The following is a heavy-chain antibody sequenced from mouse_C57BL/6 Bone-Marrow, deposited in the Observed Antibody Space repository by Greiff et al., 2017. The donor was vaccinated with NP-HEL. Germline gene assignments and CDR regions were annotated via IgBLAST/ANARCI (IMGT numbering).Heavy chain of an antibody. V-gene: IGHV1-81*01. D-gene: IGHD1-1*01. Sequence: VQVVESGAELARPGASVKLSCKASGYTFTSYGISWVKQRTGQGLEWIGEIYPRSGNTYYNEKFKGKATLTADKSSSTAYMELRSLTSDDSAVYFCARDYGSSLRFAYWGQGTLVTVSA. J-gene: IGHJ3*01. CDR1: GYTFTSYG. CDR2: IYPRSGNT. CDR3: ARDYGSSLRFAY.